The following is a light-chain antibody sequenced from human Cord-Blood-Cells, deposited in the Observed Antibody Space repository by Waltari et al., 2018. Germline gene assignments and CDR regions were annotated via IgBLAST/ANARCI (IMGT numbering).Light chain of an antibody. Sequence: EIVLTQSPAPLSLSPGDRATLSCRASQSVSSYLAWYQQKPGQAPRLLIYDASNRATGIPARFSGSGSGTDFTLTISSLEPEDFAVYYCQQRSNWPSITFGQGTRLEIK. J-gene: IGKJ5*01. CDR1: QSVSSY. V-gene: IGKV3-11*01. CDR2: DAS. CDR3: QQRSNWPSIT.